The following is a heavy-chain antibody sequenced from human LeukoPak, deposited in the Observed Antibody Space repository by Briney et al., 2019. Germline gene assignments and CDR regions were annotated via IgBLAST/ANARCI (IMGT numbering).Heavy chain of an antibody. J-gene: IGHJ3*02. CDR2: INHSGST. CDR3: AKSNGYGLVDI. Sequence: PSETLPLTCAVYGGSFSGYYWSWIRQPPGKGLEWIGEINHSGSTNYNPSLKSRVTISVDTSKNQFSLKLSSVTAADTAVYYCAKSNGYGLVDIWGQGTMVTVSS. D-gene: IGHD3-22*01. CDR1: GGSFSGYY. V-gene: IGHV4-34*01.